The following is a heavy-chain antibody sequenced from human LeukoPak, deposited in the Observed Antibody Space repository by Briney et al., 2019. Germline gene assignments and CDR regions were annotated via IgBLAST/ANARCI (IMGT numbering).Heavy chain of an antibody. Sequence: SGPTLVNPTQTLTLTCTFSGFLLSTSGMCVSWIRQPPGKALEWLARIDWDDDKYYSTSLKTRLTISKDTSKNQVVLTMTDMDPVDTATYYCARMVRVVVATTAAYYFDYWGQGSLVTVSS. CDR3: ARMVRVVVATTAAYYFDY. V-gene: IGHV2-70*11. CDR1: GFLLSTSGMC. CDR2: IDWDDDK. D-gene: IGHD5-12*01. J-gene: IGHJ4*02.